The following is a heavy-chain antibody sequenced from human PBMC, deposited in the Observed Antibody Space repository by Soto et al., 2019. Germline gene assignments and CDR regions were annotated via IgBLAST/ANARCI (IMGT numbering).Heavy chain of an antibody. J-gene: IGHJ6*02. V-gene: IGHV1-46*01. CDR2: INPSGGST. CDR3: AIDSGYSSSSKIILSYYYGMDV. Sequence: ASVKVSCKASGYTFTSYYMHWVRQAPGQGLEWMGIINPSGGSTSYAQKFQGRVTMTRDTSTSTIYMELSSLRSEDTAVYYCAIDSGYSSSSKIILSYYYGMDVWGQGTTVTVSS. CDR1: GYTFTSYY. D-gene: IGHD6-6*01.